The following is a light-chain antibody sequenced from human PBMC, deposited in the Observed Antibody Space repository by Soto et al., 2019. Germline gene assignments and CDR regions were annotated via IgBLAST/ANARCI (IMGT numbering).Light chain of an antibody. Sequence: EIVLTQSPGTLSLSPGERAILSCRASQSVSSSSLAWYQQKPGQAPRLLMYGVSSRATGIPDRFRGSGSGTDFTLTISRLETEDFEVYYCQKCANSDRTLGQGTKV. V-gene: IGKV3-20*01. CDR2: GVS. J-gene: IGKJ1*01. CDR3: QKCANSDRT. CDR1: QSVSSSS.